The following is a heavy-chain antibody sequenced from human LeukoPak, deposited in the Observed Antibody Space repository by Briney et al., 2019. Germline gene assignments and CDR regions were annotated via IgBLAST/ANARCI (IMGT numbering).Heavy chain of an antibody. D-gene: IGHD4-23*01. V-gene: IGHV4-31*03. J-gene: IGHJ4*02. CDR3: ARIPTAALGGNYVDY. Sequence: SQTLSLTCTVSGGSISSGGYYWSWIRQHPGTGLEWIGYIYYSGSTYYNPSLKSRVTISVDTSKNQFSLKLSSVTAADTAVYYCARIPTAALGGNYVDYWGQGTLVTVSS. CDR1: GGSISSGGYY. CDR2: IYYSGST.